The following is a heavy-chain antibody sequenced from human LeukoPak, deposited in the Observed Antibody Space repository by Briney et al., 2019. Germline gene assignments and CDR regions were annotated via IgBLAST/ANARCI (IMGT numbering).Heavy chain of an antibody. V-gene: IGHV1-46*01. CDR2: ISPSGGST. CDR1: GYTFTSYY. D-gene: IGHD3-9*01. Sequence: GASVKVSCKASGYTFTSYYMHWVRQAPGQGLEWMGIISPSGGSTNYAQKFQGRVTMTRDMSTSTVYMELSSLRSEDTAVYYCAREGAADILTGYYLGTRMYYFDYWGQGTLVTVSS. J-gene: IGHJ4*02. CDR3: AREGAADILTGYYLGTRMYYFDY.